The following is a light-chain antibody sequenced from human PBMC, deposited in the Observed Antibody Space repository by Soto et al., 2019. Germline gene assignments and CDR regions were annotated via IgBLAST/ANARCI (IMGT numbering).Light chain of an antibody. Sequence: QSVLTQPPSASGTPGQRVTISCSGSSSNIGSNTVNWYQQLPGTAPKLLIYSNNHRPSGVPDRFSASKSGTSASLAISGLQSEDEADYYCAAWDDSLNGPGFGGGTKLTVL. CDR3: AAWDDSLNGPG. J-gene: IGLJ3*02. CDR2: SNN. CDR1: SSNIGSNT. V-gene: IGLV1-44*01.